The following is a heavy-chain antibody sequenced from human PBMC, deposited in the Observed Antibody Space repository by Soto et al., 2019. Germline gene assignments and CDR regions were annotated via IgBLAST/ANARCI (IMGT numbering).Heavy chain of an antibody. Sequence: SVKVSCKASGGTFSSYTISWVRQAPGQGLEWMGRIIPILGIANYAQKFQGRVTITADKSTSTAYMELSSLRSEDTAVYYCARVLRGYHPIPGYYHYYLYVSGKGTTVTVSS. J-gene: IGHJ6*03. CDR1: GGTFSSYT. D-gene: IGHD5-12*01. V-gene: IGHV1-69*02. CDR3: ARVLRGYHPIPGYYHYYLYV. CDR2: IIPILGIA.